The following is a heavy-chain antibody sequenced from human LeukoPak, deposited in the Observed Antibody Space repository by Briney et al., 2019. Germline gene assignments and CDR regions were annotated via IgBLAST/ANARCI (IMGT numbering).Heavy chain of an antibody. CDR2: IKEDGSEK. CDR1: GFTFSSYW. J-gene: IGHJ4*02. D-gene: IGHD6-13*01. V-gene: IGHV3-7*01. CDR3: ARDPGIPAAGTVGYFDY. Sequence: GGSLRLSCAASGFTFSSYWMNWVRQAPGKGLEWVANIKEDGSEKYYADSVKGRFTISRDNAKNSLYLQMNSLRAEDTAVYYCARDPGIPAAGTVGYFDYWGQGTLVTVSS.